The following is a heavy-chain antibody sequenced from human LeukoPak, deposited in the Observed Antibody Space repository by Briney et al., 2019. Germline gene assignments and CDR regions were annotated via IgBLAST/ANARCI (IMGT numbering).Heavy chain of an antibody. CDR2: IYYSGST. J-gene: IGHJ4*02. D-gene: IGHD1-26*01. CDR1: GGSISSGGYY. Sequence: SQTLSLTCTVSGGSISSGGYYWSWIRQHPGKGLEWIGYIYYSGSTYYNPSLKSRVTISVDTSKNQFSLKLSSVTAEDTAVYYCARDPPWELRPGNYFDHWGQGALVTVSS. CDR3: ARDPPWELRPGNYFDH. V-gene: IGHV4-31*03.